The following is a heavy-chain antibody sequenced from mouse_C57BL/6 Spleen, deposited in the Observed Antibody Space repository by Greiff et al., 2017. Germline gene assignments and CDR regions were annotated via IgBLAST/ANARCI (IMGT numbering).Heavy chain of an antibody. D-gene: IGHD1-1*01. Sequence: DVKLVESGAELVRPGASVKLSCTASGFNIKDDYMHWVKQRPEQGLEWIGWIDPENGDTEYASKFQGKATITADTSSNTAYLQLSSLTSEDTAVYYCTFTTVVARYFDVWGTGTTVTVSS. CDR3: TFTTVVARYFDV. CDR1: GFNIKDDY. J-gene: IGHJ1*03. CDR2: IDPENGDT. V-gene: IGHV14-4*01.